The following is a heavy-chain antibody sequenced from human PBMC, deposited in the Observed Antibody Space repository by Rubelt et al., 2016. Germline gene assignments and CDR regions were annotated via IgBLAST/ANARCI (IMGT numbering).Heavy chain of an antibody. CDR3: AGRDSYGDYDGFDP. Sequence: QVQLVQSGAEVKKPGASVKVSCKASGYTFTSYAMHWVRQAPGQRLEWMGWINAGNGNTKYSQKVQGRVTITRDTSASTAYMELSSLRSEDTDVYYCAGRDSYGDYDGFDPWGQGTLVTVSS. D-gene: IGHD4-17*01. CDR1: GYTFTSYA. V-gene: IGHV1-3*01. CDR2: INAGNGNT. J-gene: IGHJ5*01.